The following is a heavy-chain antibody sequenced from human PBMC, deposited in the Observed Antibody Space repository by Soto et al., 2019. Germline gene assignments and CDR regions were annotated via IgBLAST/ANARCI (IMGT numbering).Heavy chain of an antibody. CDR3: ARGYCDYVWGSYRGDCCFDL. CDR2: ISSSSSYI. J-gene: IGHJ2*01. Sequence: VQLVESGGGLVKPGGSLRLSCAASGFTFSSYSMNWVRQAPGKGLEWVSSISSSSSYIYYAGSGKGRFPISRDNVKKLLYLQLNSLSAEDSAVYYCARGYCDYVWGSYRGDCCFDLGGRGALVTVAS. CDR1: GFTFSSYS. V-gene: IGHV3-21*01. D-gene: IGHD3-16*02.